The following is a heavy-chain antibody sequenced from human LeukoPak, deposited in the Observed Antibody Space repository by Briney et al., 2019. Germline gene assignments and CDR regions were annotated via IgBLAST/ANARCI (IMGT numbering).Heavy chain of an antibody. CDR2: INPNSGGT. Sequence: GASVKVSFKASGYTFTSYDINWVRQATGQGLEWMGWINPNSGGTNYAQKFQGRVTITADESTSTAYMELRSLRFEDTAVYYCAREGVGVNTGVFDYWGQGTLVTVSS. D-gene: IGHD1-26*01. V-gene: IGHV1-8*01. J-gene: IGHJ4*02. CDR1: GYTFTSYD. CDR3: AREGVGVNTGVFDY.